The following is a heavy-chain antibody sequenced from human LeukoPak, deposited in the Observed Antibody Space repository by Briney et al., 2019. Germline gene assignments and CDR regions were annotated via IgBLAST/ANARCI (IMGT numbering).Heavy chain of an antibody. D-gene: IGHD3-22*01. CDR2: ISGSGGST. CDR1: GFTFSSYA. CDR3: AIYDSSGYYNY. J-gene: IGHJ4*02. Sequence: GGSLRLPCAASGFTFSSYAMSWVRQAPGKGLEWVSAISGSGGSTYYADSVKGRFTISRDNSKNTLYLQMNSLRAEDTAVYYCAIYDSSGYYNYWGQGTLVTVSS. V-gene: IGHV3-23*01.